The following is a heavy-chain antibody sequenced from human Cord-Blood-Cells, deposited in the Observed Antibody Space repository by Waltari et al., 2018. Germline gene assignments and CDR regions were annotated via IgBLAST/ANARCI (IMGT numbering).Heavy chain of an antibody. Sequence: EVQLVESGGGLVQPGRSLRLSCAASGFTFDDYAMHWVRQAPGKGLEWVSGISWNSGSIGYADSVKGRFTISRDNAKNSLYLQMNSRRAEDTALYYCAKEAYSGYGLDYWGQGTLVTVSS. V-gene: IGHV3-9*01. J-gene: IGHJ4*02. D-gene: IGHD5-12*01. CDR2: ISWNSGSI. CDR1: GFTFDDYA. CDR3: AKEAYSGYGLDY.